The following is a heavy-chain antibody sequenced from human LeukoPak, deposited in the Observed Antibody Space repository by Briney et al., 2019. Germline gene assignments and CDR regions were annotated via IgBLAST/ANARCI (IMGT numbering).Heavy chain of an antibody. D-gene: IGHD2-2*01. CDR3: ARSRYYAFDY. V-gene: IGHV3-48*02. Sequence: GGSLRLSCAASGVTFSDYSLNWVRQAPGKGLEWVSYIGDSGTTIYYADSVKGRFTISRDSAKNSLYLQMNSLRDEDTAVYYCARSRYYAFDYWGHGTLVTVSS. CDR2: IGDSGTTI. CDR1: GVTFSDYS. J-gene: IGHJ4*01.